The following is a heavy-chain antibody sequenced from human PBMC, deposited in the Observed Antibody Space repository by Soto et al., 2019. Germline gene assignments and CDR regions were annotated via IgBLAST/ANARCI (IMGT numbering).Heavy chain of an antibody. J-gene: IGHJ2*01. D-gene: IGHD3-3*01. CDR3: ARAGIPIFGVVSDWYFDL. CDR1: GFTFSSYW. Sequence: EVQLVESGGGLVQPGGSLRLSCAASGFTFSSYWMSWVRQAPGKGLEWVANIKQDGSEKYYVDSVKGRFTISRDNAKNSLYLQMNSLRAEDTAVYYCARAGIPIFGVVSDWYFDLWGRGTLVTVSS. CDR2: IKQDGSEK. V-gene: IGHV3-7*05.